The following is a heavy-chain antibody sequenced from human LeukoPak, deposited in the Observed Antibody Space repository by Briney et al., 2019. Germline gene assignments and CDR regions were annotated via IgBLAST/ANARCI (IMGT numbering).Heavy chain of an antibody. V-gene: IGHV4-34*01. CDR2: INHSGST. CDR3: ARGGSSWYPLYYFDY. D-gene: IGHD6-13*01. Sequence: PSETLSLTCAVYGGSFSRYYWSWIRQPPGKGLEWIGEINHSGSTNYNPSLKSRVTISVDTSKNQFSLKLSSVTAADTAVYYCARGGSSWYPLYYFDYWGQGTLVTVSS. J-gene: IGHJ4*02. CDR1: GGSFSRYY.